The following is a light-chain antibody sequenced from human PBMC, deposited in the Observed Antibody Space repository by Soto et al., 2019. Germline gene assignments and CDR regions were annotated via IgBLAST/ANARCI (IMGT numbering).Light chain of an antibody. V-gene: IGKV1-5*01. CDR2: DAS. CDR3: QQYNSYAT. J-gene: IGKJ1*01. CDR1: QSISSW. Sequence: DIQMTQSPSTLSASVGDRVTITCRASQSISSWLAWYQQKQGKAPKLLIYDASSLESGVPSRFSGSGTGTEFTLTISSLQHDDFAAYYCQQYNSYATFGQGTKVEIK.